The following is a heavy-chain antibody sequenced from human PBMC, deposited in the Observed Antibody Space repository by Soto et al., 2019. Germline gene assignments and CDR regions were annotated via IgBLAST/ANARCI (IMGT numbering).Heavy chain of an antibody. CDR2: ISWNSGSI. D-gene: IGHD6-13*01. V-gene: IGHV3-9*01. CDR3: ATLTGGVAAAGTLDY. J-gene: IGHJ4*02. Sequence: PWGSLRLSCAASGFTFDDYAMHWVRQAPGKGLGWVSGISWNSGSIGYADSVKGRFTISRDNAKNSLYLQMNSLRAEDTAVYYCATLTGGVAAAGTLDYWGQGTLVTVSS. CDR1: GFTFDDYA.